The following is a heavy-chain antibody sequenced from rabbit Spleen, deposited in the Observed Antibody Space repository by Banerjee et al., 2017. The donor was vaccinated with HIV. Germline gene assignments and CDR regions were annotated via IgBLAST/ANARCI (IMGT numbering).Heavy chain of an antibody. D-gene: IGHD8-1*01. Sequence: QSLQESGGGLFQPGGSLALTCKASGFTLSSYYMNWVRQAPGKGLEWIGYIDPVFGITYYANWVSGRFSISRENAQNTVFLQMTSLTAADTATYFCARDGAGGSYFALWGPGTLVTVS. CDR1: GFTLSSYY. V-gene: IGHV1S7*01. J-gene: IGHJ4*01. CDR2: IDPVFGIT. CDR3: ARDGAGGSYFAL.